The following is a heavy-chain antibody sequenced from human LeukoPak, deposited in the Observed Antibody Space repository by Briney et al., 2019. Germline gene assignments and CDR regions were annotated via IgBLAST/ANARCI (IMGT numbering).Heavy chain of an antibody. CDR3: ATLSAAALDY. CDR2: IKPDGSEK. J-gene: IGHJ4*02. V-gene: IGHV3-7*01. CDR1: RFTFSTHW. Sequence: GGSLRLSCLGSRFTFSTHWINWVRQTPGKALEWVAYIKPDGSEKFYLDSVRGRFTISRDNAKNSVYLQMNSLRAEDTAVYYCATLSAAALDYWGQGTLVTVSS. D-gene: IGHD6-13*01.